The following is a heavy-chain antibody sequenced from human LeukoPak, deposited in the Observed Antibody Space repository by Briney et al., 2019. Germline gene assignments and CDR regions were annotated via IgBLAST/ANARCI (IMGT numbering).Heavy chain of an antibody. CDR2: ISYDGSNK. CDR1: GFTFSSYG. D-gene: IGHD2-2*01. J-gene: IGHJ6*02. V-gene: IGHV3-30*18. Sequence: GGSLRLSCAASGFTFSSYGMHWVRHAPGKGLEWVAVISYDGSNKYYADSVKGRFTISRDNSKNTLYLQMNSLRAEDTAVYYCAKDLSDIVVVPAAMLMTYYGMDVWGQGTTVTVSS. CDR3: AKDLSDIVVVPAAMLMTYYGMDV.